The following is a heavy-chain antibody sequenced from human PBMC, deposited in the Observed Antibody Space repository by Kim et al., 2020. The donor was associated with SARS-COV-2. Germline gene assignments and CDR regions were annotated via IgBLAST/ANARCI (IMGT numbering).Heavy chain of an antibody. CDR1: AFTFSSYA. CDR2: ISGNGGST. D-gene: IGHD3-22*01. V-gene: IGHV3-23*01. Sequence: GGSLRLSCAASAFTFSSYAMSWVRQAPGKGLEWVSTISGNGGSTYYADSVKGRFAISRDNSKNTLYLQMNSLRAEDTAVYYCAKGYDGSGYYYFFDSWGQGTLVTVSS. J-gene: IGHJ4*02. CDR3: AKGYDGSGYYYFFDS.